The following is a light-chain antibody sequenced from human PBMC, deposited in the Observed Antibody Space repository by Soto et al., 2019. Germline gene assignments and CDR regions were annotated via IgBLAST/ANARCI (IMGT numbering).Light chain of an antibody. V-gene: IGKV3-20*01. CDR2: GAA. CDR1: QSVSTNY. Sequence: EIVLTQSPGTLSLSPGDRATLSCRASQSVSTNYLAWYQQSLGQAPRLLIYGAASRATGIPDRFSGNGSGTEFTLTISRLEPEDFAVYYCRQYCSTPFTFGPGTKVDIK. J-gene: IGKJ3*01. CDR3: RQYCSTPFT.